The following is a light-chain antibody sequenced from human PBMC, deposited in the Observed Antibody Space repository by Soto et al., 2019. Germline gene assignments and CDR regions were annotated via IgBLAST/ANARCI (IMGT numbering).Light chain of an antibody. CDR1: SSDVGGPNY. V-gene: IGLV2-14*01. CDR3: SSYTNSNTGV. Sequence: QSALTQPASVSGSPGQSITISCTGTSSDVGGPNYVSWYQQHPGKAPKLIIYEVNKWPSGVSNRFSGSKSGNTAFLTVSGLQAEDEADYYCSSYTNSNTGVFGGGTKVTVL. J-gene: IGLJ3*02. CDR2: EVN.